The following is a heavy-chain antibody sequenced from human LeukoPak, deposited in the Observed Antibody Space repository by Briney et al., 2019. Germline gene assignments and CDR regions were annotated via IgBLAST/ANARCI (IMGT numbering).Heavy chain of an antibody. Sequence: GGSLRLSCAASGFTFDDYATHWVRQAPGKGLEWVSGISWNSGSIGYADSAKGRFTISRDNAKNSLYLQMNSLRAEDTALYYCAKGVRITMVRGAFDIWGQGTMVTVSS. D-gene: IGHD3-10*01. CDR3: AKGVRITMVRGAFDI. J-gene: IGHJ3*02. CDR2: ISWNSGSI. V-gene: IGHV3-9*01. CDR1: GFTFDDYA.